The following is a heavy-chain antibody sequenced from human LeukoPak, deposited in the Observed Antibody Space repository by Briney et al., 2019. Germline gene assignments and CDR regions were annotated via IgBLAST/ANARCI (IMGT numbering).Heavy chain of an antibody. J-gene: IGHJ4*02. D-gene: IGHD5-18*01. CDR3: ARNRSYGYKY. Sequence: PSETLSLTCAVYGGPFSAYYWSWIRQPPGKGLEWIGEINHSGSTNYNPSLKSRVTISVDTSKNQFSLKLSSVTAADTAVYYCARNRSYGYKYWGQGTLVTVSS. CDR2: INHSGST. V-gene: IGHV4-34*01. CDR1: GGPFSAYY.